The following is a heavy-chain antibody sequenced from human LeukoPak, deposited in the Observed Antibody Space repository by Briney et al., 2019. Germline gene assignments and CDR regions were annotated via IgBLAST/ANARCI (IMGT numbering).Heavy chain of an antibody. D-gene: IGHD3-16*02. CDR3: ARGKVGGVIVIPTFDY. CDR1: GGSISSYY. Sequence: SETLSLTCTVSGGSISSYYWSWIRQPPGKGLEWIGYIYYSGSTNYNPSLKSRVTISVDTSKNQFSLKLSSVTATDTAVYYCARGKVGGVIVIPTFDYWGQGTLVTVSS. J-gene: IGHJ4*02. V-gene: IGHV4-59*08. CDR2: IYYSGST.